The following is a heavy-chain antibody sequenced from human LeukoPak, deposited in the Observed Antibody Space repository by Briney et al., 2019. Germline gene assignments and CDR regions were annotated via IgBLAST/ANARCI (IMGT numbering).Heavy chain of an antibody. CDR2: ISGSGGST. CDR3: ATAITKLLADAFDI. D-gene: IGHD3-3*01. CDR1: GFTFSSYG. V-gene: IGHV3-23*01. Sequence: GRSLRLSCAASGFTFSSYGVSWVRQAPGKGLEWVSAISGSGGSTYYADSVKGRFTISRDNSKNTLYLQMNSLRAEDTAVYYCATAITKLLADAFDIWGQGTMVTVSS. J-gene: IGHJ3*02.